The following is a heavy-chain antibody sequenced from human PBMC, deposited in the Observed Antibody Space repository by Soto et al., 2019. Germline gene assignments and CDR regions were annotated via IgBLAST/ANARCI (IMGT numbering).Heavy chain of an antibody. CDR2: ISGSGGST. J-gene: IGHJ4*02. CDR3: AKDYRVATTIDY. D-gene: IGHD5-12*01. Sequence: EVQLLESGGGLVQPGGSLRLSCAASGFTFSSYAMSWVRQAPGKGLEWVSAISGSGGSTYYADSVKGRFTISRDNSKNTLDLQMNSLRAEDTAVYYCAKDYRVATTIDYWGQGTLVTVSS. CDR1: GFTFSSYA. V-gene: IGHV3-23*01.